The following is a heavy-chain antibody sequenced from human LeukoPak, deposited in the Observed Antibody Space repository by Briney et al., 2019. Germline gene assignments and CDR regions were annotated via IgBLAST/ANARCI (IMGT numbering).Heavy chain of an antibody. V-gene: IGHV4-34*01. CDR2: INHSGST. Sequence: SETLSLTCAVYGGSFSGYYWSWIRQPPGKGLEWIGEINHSGSTNYNPSLKSRVTISVDTSKNQFSLKLSSVTAADTAAYYCAGYYMDVWGKGTTVTVSS. CDR3: AGYYMDV. CDR1: GGSFSGYY. J-gene: IGHJ6*03.